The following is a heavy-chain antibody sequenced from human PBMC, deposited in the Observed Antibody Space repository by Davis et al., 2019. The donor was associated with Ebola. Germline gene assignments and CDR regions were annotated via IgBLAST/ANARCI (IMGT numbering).Heavy chain of an antibody. Sequence: GESLKISCAASGFTFSSYAMHWVRQAPGKGLEWVAVISYDGSNKYYADSVKGRFTISRDNSKNTLYLQMNSLRAEDTALYYCAKANVYSSGDFDYWGQGTLVTVSS. V-gene: IGHV3-30-3*01. CDR1: GFTFSSYA. D-gene: IGHD6-19*01. CDR3: AKANVYSSGDFDY. CDR2: ISYDGSNK. J-gene: IGHJ4*02.